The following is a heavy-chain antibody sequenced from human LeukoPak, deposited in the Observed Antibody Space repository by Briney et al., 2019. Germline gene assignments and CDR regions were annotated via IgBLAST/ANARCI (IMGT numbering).Heavy chain of an antibody. D-gene: IGHD5-24*01. CDR1: GGTFSSYA. J-gene: IGHJ4*02. V-gene: IGHV1-69*04. CDR2: IIPILGIA. CDR3: ARGPDSRGPYYFDH. Sequence: SVKVSCKASGGTFSSYAISWVRQAPGQGLEWMGRIIPILGIANYAQKFQGRVTITADKSTSTAYMELSSLRSEDTAVYYCARGPDSRGPYYFDHWGQGTLVTVSS.